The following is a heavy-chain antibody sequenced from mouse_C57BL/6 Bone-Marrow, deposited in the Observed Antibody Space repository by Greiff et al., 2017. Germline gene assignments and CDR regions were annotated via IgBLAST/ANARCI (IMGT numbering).Heavy chain of an antibody. CDR2: ISSGGSYT. J-gene: IGHJ2*01. V-gene: IGHV5-6*01. CDR1: GFTFSSYG. Sequence: EVMLVESGGDLVKPGGSLILSCAASGFTFSSYGMSWVRQTPDKRLEWVATISSGGSYTYYPDSVKGRFTISRDNATNTLYLQMISLKSEDTAMYYCARHEAPCYWGQGTTLTVSS. CDR3: ARHEAPCY.